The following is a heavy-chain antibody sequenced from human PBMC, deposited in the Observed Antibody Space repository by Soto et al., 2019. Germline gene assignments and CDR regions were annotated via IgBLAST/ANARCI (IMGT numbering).Heavy chain of an antibody. CDR2: ISYDGSNK. CDR3: ATDYPTPTDWYFDL. Sequence: QVPLVESGGGVVQPGMSLRLSFAASGFTFSSYGMHWVRQAPGKGLEWVAVISYDGSNKYYADSVKGRFTISRDNSTNTLYLQMNSLRAEDTAVYYCATDYPTPTDWYFDLWGRGNLVTVSS. D-gene: IGHD1-26*01. V-gene: IGHV3-30*03. CDR1: GFTFSSYG. J-gene: IGHJ2*01.